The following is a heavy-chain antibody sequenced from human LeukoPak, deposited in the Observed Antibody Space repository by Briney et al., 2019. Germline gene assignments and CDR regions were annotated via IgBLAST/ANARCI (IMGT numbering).Heavy chain of an antibody. Sequence: PSETLSLTCTASGGSVSSGSHYWTWIRQPPGKGLEWIGYIYYSGSINYNPSLKSRVTISVDTSKNQFSLKLSSVTAADTAVYYCARGVYDSSGYYWDYWGQGTLVTVSS. D-gene: IGHD3-22*01. J-gene: IGHJ4*02. CDR3: ARGVYDSSGYYWDY. CDR2: IYYSGSI. V-gene: IGHV4-61*01. CDR1: GGSVSSGSHY.